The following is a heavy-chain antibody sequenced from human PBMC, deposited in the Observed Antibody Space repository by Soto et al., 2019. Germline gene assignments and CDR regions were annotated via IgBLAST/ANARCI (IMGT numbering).Heavy chain of an antibody. Sequence: PGGSLRLSCAVSGFTFDRYGMHWVRQAPGKGLEWVAVIWSDGSTEYYADSVKSRFTISRDNSKNTMYLQMNSLRGEDTRAYDCARGRIPSASFDRLDPWGKGPLVTVAS. CDR3: ARGRIPSASFDRLDP. D-gene: IGHD2-2*01. CDR1: GFTFDRYG. V-gene: IGHV3-33*01. J-gene: IGHJ5*02. CDR2: IWSDGSTE.